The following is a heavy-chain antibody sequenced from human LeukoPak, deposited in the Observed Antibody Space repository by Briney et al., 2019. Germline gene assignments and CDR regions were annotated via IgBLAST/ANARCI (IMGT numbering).Heavy chain of an antibody. Sequence: ASVKVSCKASGGTFSSYAISWVRQAPGQGLEWMGGIIPIFGTANYAQKFQGRVTITADESTSTAYMELSSLRSEDTAVYYCARSGSGWHGDYYYYYGMDVWGQGTTVTVSS. CDR2: IIPIFGTA. V-gene: IGHV1-69*13. J-gene: IGHJ6*02. CDR3: ARSGSGWHGDYYYYYGMDV. CDR1: GGTFSSYA. D-gene: IGHD6-19*01.